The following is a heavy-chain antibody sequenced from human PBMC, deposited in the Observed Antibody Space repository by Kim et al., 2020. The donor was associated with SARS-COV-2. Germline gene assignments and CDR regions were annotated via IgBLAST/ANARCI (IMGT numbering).Heavy chain of an antibody. CDR3: ARNLYDSSGYYSSWFDP. V-gene: IGHV1-69*13. J-gene: IGHJ5*02. Sequence: SVKVSCKASGGTFSSYAISWVRRAPGQGLEWMGGIIPIFGTANYAQKFQGRVTITADESTSTAYMELSSLRSEDTAVYYCARNLYDSSGYYSSWFDPWGKGTLVTVSS. D-gene: IGHD3-22*01. CDR2: IIPIFGTA. CDR1: GGTFSSYA.